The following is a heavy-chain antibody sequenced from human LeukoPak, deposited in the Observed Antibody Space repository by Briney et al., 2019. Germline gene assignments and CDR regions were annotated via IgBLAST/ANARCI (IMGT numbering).Heavy chain of an antibody. V-gene: IGHV3-11*04. J-gene: IGHJ4*02. CDR1: GFTFSDYY. Sequence: TGGSLRLSCAASGFTFSDYYMSWIRQAPGKGLEWVSYISSSGSTIYYADSVKGRFTISRDNAKNSLYLQMDSLRAEDTAVYYCARDRLHYGEYEKTFDYWGQGTLVTVSS. D-gene: IGHD4-17*01. CDR2: ISSSGSTI. CDR3: ARDRLHYGEYEKTFDY.